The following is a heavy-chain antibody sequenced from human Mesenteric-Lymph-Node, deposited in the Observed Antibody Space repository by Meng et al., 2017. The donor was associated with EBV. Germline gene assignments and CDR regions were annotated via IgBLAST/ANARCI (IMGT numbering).Heavy chain of an antibody. CDR1: GYKFTTYG. D-gene: IGHD4-23*01. V-gene: IGHV1-18*01. CDR2: ISADNGNT. CDR3: ASGNSGINFDY. J-gene: IGHJ4*02. Sequence: QLPLVQSGAEVKKPGASVKASCKASGYKFTTYGISWVRQAPGQGLEWMGWISADNGNTIFAQKFQGRVTMTADSSTSTAYMEVTSLTSDDTAVYYRASGNSGINFDYWGQGTLVTVSS.